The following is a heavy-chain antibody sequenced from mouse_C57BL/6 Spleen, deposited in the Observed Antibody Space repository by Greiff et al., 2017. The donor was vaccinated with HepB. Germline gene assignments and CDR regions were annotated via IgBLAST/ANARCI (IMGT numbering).Heavy chain of an antibody. CDR3: ARSITTVAWFAY. CDR1: GFTFSDYG. V-gene: IGHV5-17*01. CDR2: ISSGSSTI. Sequence: EVKLMESGGGLVKPGGSLKLSCAASGFTFSDYGMHWVRQAPEKGLEWVAYISSGSSTIYYADTVKGRFTISRDNAKNTLFLQMTSLRSEDTAMYYCARSITTVAWFAYWGQGTLVTVSA. D-gene: IGHD1-1*01. J-gene: IGHJ3*01.